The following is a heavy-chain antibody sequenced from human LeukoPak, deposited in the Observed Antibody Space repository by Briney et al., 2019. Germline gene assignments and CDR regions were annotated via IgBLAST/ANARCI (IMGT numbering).Heavy chain of an antibody. CDR1: GLSIEDYA. CDR3: VEDPSRSWFQGDAFDL. D-gene: IGHD6-13*01. CDR2: INWKSGSV. V-gene: IGHV3-9*01. J-gene: IGHJ3*01. Sequence: GRSLTLSCVMSGLSIEDYAMHWVRQAPGKGLERVAGINWKSGSVGYVDSVKGRFTISRDNAKNSVFLEMNSLRLEDTALYFCVEDPSRSWFQGDAFDLWGQGTMVTVAS.